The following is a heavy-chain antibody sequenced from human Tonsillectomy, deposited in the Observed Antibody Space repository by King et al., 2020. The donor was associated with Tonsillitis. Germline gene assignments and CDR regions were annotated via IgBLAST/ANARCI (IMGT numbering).Heavy chain of an antibody. Sequence: VQLVESGGAVVQPGRSLRLSCAASGFTFSTYVMHWVRQAPVKGLEGVAFVGFDGTDKSYADSVKGRFTVSRDNSNNTLYLEMNSLKVEDTAVYYCTRETTGWDFDHWGQGTLVTVFS. CDR2: VGFDGTDK. J-gene: IGHJ4*02. V-gene: IGHV3-33*01. D-gene: IGHD6-19*01. CDR3: TRETTGWDFDH. CDR1: GFTFSTYV.